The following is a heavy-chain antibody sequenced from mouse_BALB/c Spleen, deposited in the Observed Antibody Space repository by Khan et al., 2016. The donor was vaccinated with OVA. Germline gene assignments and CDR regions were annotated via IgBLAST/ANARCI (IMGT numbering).Heavy chain of an antibody. J-gene: IGHJ3*01. CDR2: INPNNGGN. CDR1: GYTFTNYY. D-gene: IGHD2-2*01. Sequence: VQLQQSGAELVKPGASVKLSCKASGYTFTNYYMYWVKQRHGQGLEWIGEINPNNGGNNFNEKFKSKATMTVDKSFRTAYMQLSSLKSEDYEVAYCARAGYGSFAYWGHGTLVTVAA. CDR3: ARAGYGSFAY. V-gene: IGHV1S81*02.